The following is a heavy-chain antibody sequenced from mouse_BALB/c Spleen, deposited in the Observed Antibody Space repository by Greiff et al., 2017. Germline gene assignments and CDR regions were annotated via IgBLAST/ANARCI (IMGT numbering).Heavy chain of an antibody. J-gene: IGHJ2*01. D-gene: IGHD1-1*01. Sequence: EVKLVESGGGLVQPGGSLKLSCAASGFTFSSYGMSWVRQTPDKRLELVATINSNGGSTYYPDSVKGRFTISRDNAKNTLYLQMSSLKSEDTAMYYCARDITTVEDYFDYWGQGTTLTVSS. CDR2: INSNGGST. CDR3: ARDITTVEDYFDY. CDR1: GFTFSSYG. V-gene: IGHV5-6-3*01.